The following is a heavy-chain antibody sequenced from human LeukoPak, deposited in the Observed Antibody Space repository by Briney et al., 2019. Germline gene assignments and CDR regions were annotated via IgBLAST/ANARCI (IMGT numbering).Heavy chain of an antibody. CDR3: ARDPRWELPPLDY. D-gene: IGHD1-26*01. Sequence: ASVKVSCKASGYTFTNYGISWVRQAPGQGLEWMGWISPYNGNTNYAQKFQGRVTMTTDTSTSTAYMELRSLRSDDTAVFYCARDPRWELPPLDYWGQGTLVTVSS. V-gene: IGHV1-18*01. J-gene: IGHJ4*02. CDR1: GYTFTNYG. CDR2: ISPYNGNT.